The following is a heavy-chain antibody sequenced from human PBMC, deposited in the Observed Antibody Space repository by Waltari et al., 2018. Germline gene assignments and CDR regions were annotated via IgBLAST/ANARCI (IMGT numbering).Heavy chain of an antibody. CDR2: IYSGGST. Sequence: EVQLLESGGGLVQPGGSLRLSCAASGFTFSSYAMSWVRQAPGKGLEWVSVIYSGGSTYYADSVKGRFTISRDNSKNTLYLQMNSLRAEDTAVYYCASRILRGGAGLDYWGQGTLVTVSS. V-gene: IGHV3-23*03. CDR1: GFTFSSYA. D-gene: IGHD1-26*01. J-gene: IGHJ4*02. CDR3: ASRILRGGAGLDY.